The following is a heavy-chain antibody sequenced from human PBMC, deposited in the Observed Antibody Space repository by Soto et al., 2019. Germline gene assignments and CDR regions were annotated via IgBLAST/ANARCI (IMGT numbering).Heavy chain of an antibody. CDR3: AKHPFTPLVTPYWYFDI. Sequence: QLQLQESGPGLVKASETLSLTCSVSGDSISRSANYWGWVRQSPGKGLEWIGSFYYSGKTYFNPSLRSRVSFSADTSKNQLSLRLTSVTAADTATYYCAKHPFTPLVTPYWYFDIWGRGTLVTVSA. CDR1: GDSISRSANY. CDR2: FYYSGKT. V-gene: IGHV4-39*01. J-gene: IGHJ2*01. D-gene: IGHD3-16*02.